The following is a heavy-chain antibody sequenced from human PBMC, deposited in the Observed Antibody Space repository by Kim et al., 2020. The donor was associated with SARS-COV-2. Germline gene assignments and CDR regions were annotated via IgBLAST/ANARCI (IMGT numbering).Heavy chain of an antibody. D-gene: IGHD6-13*01. V-gene: IGHV4-59*08. J-gene: IGHJ5*02. Sequence: SETLSLTCTVSGGSISSYYWSWIRQPPGKGLEWIGYIYYSGSTNYNPSLKSRVTISVDTSKNQFSLKLSSVTAADTAVYYCARRSNAAVNWFDPWGQGTL. CDR1: GGSISSYY. CDR2: IYYSGST. CDR3: ARRSNAAVNWFDP.